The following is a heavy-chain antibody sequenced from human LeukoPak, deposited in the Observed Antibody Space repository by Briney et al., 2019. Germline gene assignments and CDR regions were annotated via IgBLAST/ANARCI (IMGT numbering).Heavy chain of an antibody. V-gene: IGHV3-23*01. J-gene: IGHJ3*01. D-gene: IGHD6-19*01. Sequence: GGSLRLSCAASGFTFRSYAMSWVRQAPGKGLEWVSGISGSGATTYQADSVKGRFTISRDNSKNTIYLQMNSLRGEDTAVYYCTKQLGSGSIPEAFDVWGQGTMVTV. CDR1: GFTFRSYA. CDR2: ISGSGATT. CDR3: TKQLGSGSIPEAFDV.